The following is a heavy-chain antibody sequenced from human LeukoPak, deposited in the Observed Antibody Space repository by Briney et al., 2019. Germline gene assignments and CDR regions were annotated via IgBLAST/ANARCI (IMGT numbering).Heavy chain of an antibody. J-gene: IGHJ4*02. CDR2: ISSSSRTI. D-gene: IGHD1-26*01. CDR3: AREGSDPSGSYSSFDY. CDR1: GFTFSSYS. V-gene: IGHV3-48*04. Sequence: QTGGSLRLSCAASGFTFSSYSMNWVRQAPGKGLEWVSYISSSSRTIYYADSVKGRFTISRDNAKNSLYLQMNSLRAEDTALYYCAREGSDPSGSYSSFDYWGQGTLVTVSS.